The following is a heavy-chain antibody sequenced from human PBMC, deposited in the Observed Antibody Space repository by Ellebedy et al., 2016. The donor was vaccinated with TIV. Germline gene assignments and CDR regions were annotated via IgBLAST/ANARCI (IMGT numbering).Heavy chain of an antibody. CDR2: ISSSSSHI. J-gene: IGHJ4*02. CDR1: GFTFSSCS. Sequence: GESLKISXAASGFTFSSCSMNWVRQAPGKGLEWVSSISSSSSHIYYADSVKGRFTISRDNAKNSLHLQMNSLRAEDTAVYFCARGEGWIDNWGQGTLVTVSS. V-gene: IGHV3-21*01. D-gene: IGHD5-24*01. CDR3: ARGEGWIDN.